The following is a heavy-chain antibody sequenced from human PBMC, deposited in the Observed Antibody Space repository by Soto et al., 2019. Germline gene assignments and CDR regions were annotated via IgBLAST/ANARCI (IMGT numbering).Heavy chain of an antibody. CDR1: GFTFSSYA. V-gene: IGHV3-23*01. Sequence: PGGSLRLSCEGSGFTFSSYAMSWVRQAPGKGLEWVSAISGSGGTTYYAESVKGRFTVSRDKSNNTLYLQMNSLRAEDTAVYYCAKSASFWAAYPADLWGQGTLVTAPQ. D-gene: IGHD3-16*01. CDR2: ISGSGGTT. J-gene: IGHJ5*02. CDR3: AKSASFWAAYPADL.